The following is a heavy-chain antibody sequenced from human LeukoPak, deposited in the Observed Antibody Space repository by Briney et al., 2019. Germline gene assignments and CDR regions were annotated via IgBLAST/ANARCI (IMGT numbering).Heavy chain of an antibody. D-gene: IGHD2-2*01. Sequence: TGGSLRLSCAASGFTFSSYAMSWVRQAPGKGLEGVSVISGSGGSTYYADSVKGRFTISRDNSKNTLYLQMNSLRAEDTAIYYCAKCLSSTSCRNFDSWGQGTLVTVSS. CDR3: AKCLSSTSCRNFDS. J-gene: IGHJ4*02. V-gene: IGHV3-23*01. CDR2: ISGSGGST. CDR1: GFTFSSYA.